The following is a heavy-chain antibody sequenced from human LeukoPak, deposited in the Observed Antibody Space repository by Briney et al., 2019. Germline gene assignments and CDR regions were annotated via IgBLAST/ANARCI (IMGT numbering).Heavy chain of an antibody. CDR1: GYTFTSYA. V-gene: IGHV1-3*01. D-gene: IGHD2-2*01. CDR2: INAGNGNT. J-gene: IGHJ4*02. Sequence: ASVKVSCKASGYTFTSYAMHWVRQAPGQRLEWMGWINAGNGNTKYSQKFQGRVTITRDTSASTAYMELSSLRSEDTAVYYCARGSYCSSTSCYGLFAYWGQGTLVTVSS. CDR3: ARGSYCSSTSCYGLFAY.